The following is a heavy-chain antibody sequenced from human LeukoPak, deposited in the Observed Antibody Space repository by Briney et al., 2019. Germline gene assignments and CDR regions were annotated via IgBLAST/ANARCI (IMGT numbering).Heavy chain of an antibody. CDR3: AKDTVDRWASSGRYLDWFDP. CDR1: GFTFSSYA. Sequence: GGSLRLSCAASGFTFSSYAMSWVRQAPGKGLEWVSAISGSGGSTYYADSVKGRFTISRDNSKNTLYLQMNSLRAEDTAVYYCAKDTVDRWASSGRYLDWFDPWGQGTLVTVSS. CDR2: ISGSGGST. J-gene: IGHJ5*02. V-gene: IGHV3-23*01. D-gene: IGHD6-19*01.